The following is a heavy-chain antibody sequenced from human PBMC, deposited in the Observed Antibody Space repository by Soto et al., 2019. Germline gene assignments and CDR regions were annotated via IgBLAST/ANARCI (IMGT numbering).Heavy chain of an antibody. J-gene: IGHJ3*01. D-gene: IGHD7-27*01. Sequence: EVQLLESGGGLVQPGESLRLSCAASGFTFSYYWMHWVRQAPGMGLMWVSRIHSDGSRKTYDDSVKGRFTISRDNARNTLSPRLNSLRAGDTAVYYCASGDRGAFDLWGEGTVLTVSP. V-gene: IGHV3-74*01. CDR3: ASGDRGAFDL. CDR1: GFTFSYYW. CDR2: IHSDGSRK.